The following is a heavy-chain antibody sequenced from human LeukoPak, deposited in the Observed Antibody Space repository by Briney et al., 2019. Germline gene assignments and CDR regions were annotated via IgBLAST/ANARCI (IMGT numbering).Heavy chain of an antibody. V-gene: IGHV4-34*01. CDR1: GGSFSGYN. J-gene: IGHJ4*02. CDR3: ARGRRGTSCYDY. Sequence: SETLSLTCAVYGGSFSGYNWSWIRQPPGKGLEWIGEINHSGSTNYNPSLKSRVTISVDTSKNQFSLKLSSVTAADTAVYYCARGRRGTSCYDYWGQGTLVTVSS. CDR2: INHSGST. D-gene: IGHD2-2*01.